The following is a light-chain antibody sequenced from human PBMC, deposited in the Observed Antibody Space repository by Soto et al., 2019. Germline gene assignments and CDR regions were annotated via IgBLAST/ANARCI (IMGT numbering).Light chain of an antibody. V-gene: IGLV1-51*01. Sequence: QSVLTQPPSVSAAPGQKVTISCSGSSSNIGNNYVSWYQHLPGTAPKLLIYDNTERPSGIPDRFSGSKSGTSATLGIAGLQTGDEADYHCGTWDSSLGAVVFGGGTKLTVL. CDR2: DNT. J-gene: IGLJ2*01. CDR1: SSNIGNNY. CDR3: GTWDSSLGAVV.